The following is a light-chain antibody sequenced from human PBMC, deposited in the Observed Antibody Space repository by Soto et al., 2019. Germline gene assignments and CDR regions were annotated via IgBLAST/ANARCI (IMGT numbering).Light chain of an antibody. J-gene: IGKJ2*01. Sequence: EIVLTQSPGTLYLSPGERATLSCRASQSVSSNFAWYQQKPGQAPRLLIYGASTRATGVPTRFSGSGSGTESTLTISSLQSEDFAVYHCQQYNNWPYTFGQGTKLESK. CDR3: QQYNNWPYT. CDR1: QSVSSN. CDR2: GAS. V-gene: IGKV3-15*01.